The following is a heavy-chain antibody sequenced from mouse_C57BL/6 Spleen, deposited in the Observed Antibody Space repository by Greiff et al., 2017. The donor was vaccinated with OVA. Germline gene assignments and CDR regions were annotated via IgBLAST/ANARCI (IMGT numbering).Heavy chain of an antibody. CDR1: GYTFTDYY. Sequence: VKLMESGAELVRPGASVKLSCKASGYTFTDYYINWVKQRPGQGLEWIARIYPGSGNTYYNEKFKGKATLTAEKSSSTAYMQLSSLTSEDSAVYFGARAVTARAWFAYWGQGTLVTVSA. V-gene: IGHV1-76*01. D-gene: IGHD2-2*01. CDR2: IYPGSGNT. CDR3: ARAVTARAWFAY. J-gene: IGHJ3*01.